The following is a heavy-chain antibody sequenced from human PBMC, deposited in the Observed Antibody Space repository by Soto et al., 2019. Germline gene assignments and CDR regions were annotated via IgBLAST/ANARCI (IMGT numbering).Heavy chain of an antibody. CDR2: INPSGGST. CDR3: AKAGAPLGGAVAGPQRRASDAFDI. Sequence: ASVKVSCKASGYTFTSYYMHWVRQAPGQGLEWMGIINPSGGSTSYAQKFQGRVTMTRDTSTSTVYMELSSLRSEDTAVYYCAKAGAPLGGAVAGPQRRASDAFDIWGQGTMVTVSS. J-gene: IGHJ3*02. D-gene: IGHD6-19*01. CDR1: GYTFTSYY. V-gene: IGHV1-46*01.